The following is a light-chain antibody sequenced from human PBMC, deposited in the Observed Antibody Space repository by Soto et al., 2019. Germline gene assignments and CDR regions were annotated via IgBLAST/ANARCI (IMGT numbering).Light chain of an antibody. J-gene: IGKJ5*01. CDR3: QQRSDWPIT. CDR1: QSVASY. Sequence: EIVLTQSPATLSLSPGERATLSCRASQSVASYLAWYQQKPGQAPSLLIYGASNRATGIPARFSGSGSGTDFTLTISSLEAEDFAVYYCQQRSDWPITFGQGTHWRL. V-gene: IGKV3-11*01. CDR2: GAS.